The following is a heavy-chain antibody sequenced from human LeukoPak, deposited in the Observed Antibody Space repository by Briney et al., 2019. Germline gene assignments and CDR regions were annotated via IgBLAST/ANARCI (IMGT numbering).Heavy chain of an antibody. CDR3: ARDRVVVTAVHYSDY. CDR1: GFSLSYYY. J-gene: IGHJ4*02. D-gene: IGHD2-21*02. V-gene: IGHV3-11*06. Sequence: PGGSLSLPCSASGFSLSYYYMSWIRQAAPKGLHGVSYISNGGSSTNYADSVNGRFTISRDNAKNSLYLQMNSLRDEDTAVYYCARDRVVVTAVHYSDYWGQGSLVTVSS. CDR2: ISNGGSST.